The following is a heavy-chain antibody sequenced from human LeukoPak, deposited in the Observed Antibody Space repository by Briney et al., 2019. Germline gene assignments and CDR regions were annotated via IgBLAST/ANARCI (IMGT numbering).Heavy chain of an antibody. V-gene: IGHV3-30*18. CDR3: AKVPIYDSSGYPLDY. J-gene: IGHJ4*02. D-gene: IGHD3-22*01. Sequence: GRSLRLSCAASGFTFSSYGMPWVRQAPGKGLEWVAVISYDGSNKYYADSVKGRFTISRDNSKNTLYLQMNSLRAEDTAVYYCAKVPIYDSSGYPLDYWGQGTLVTFSS. CDR1: GFTFSSYG. CDR2: ISYDGSNK.